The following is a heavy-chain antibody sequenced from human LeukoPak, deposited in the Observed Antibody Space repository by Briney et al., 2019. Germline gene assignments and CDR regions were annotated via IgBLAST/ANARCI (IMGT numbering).Heavy chain of an antibody. CDR2: INLNSGDT. CDR3: ASAQYSGYDFDY. CDR1: GYTFTGYY. J-gene: IGHJ4*02. V-gene: IGHV1-2*02. D-gene: IGHD5-12*01. Sequence: ASVKVSCKASGYTFTGYYMHWVRQAPGQGLEWMGWINLNSGDTNYAQKLQGRVTMTRDTSISTAYMELSRPRSDDTAVYYCASAQYSGYDFDYWGQGTLVTVSS.